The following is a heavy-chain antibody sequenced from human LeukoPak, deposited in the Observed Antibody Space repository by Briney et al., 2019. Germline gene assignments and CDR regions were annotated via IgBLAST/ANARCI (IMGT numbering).Heavy chain of an antibody. V-gene: IGHV3-30*04. CDR2: ISYDGSQK. CDR1: GFTFSSYA. Sequence: PGRSLRLSCAASGFTFSSYAMHWVRQAPGKGLEWVAVISYDGSQKYHADSVKGRFTISRDNSKNTLFLQMNSLRPEDTAVYYCATEQWLDGNAFDIWGQGTMVTVSS. CDR3: ATEQWLDGNAFDI. D-gene: IGHD6-19*01. J-gene: IGHJ3*02.